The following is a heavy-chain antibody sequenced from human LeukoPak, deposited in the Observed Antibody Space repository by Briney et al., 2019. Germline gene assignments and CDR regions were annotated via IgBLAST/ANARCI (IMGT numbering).Heavy chain of an antibody. CDR3: ARDRVAVAPFDY. V-gene: IGHV4-39*07. J-gene: IGHJ4*02. Sequence: GSLRLSCAASGFTFSSYAMSWVRQPPGKGLEWIGSIYYSGSTYYNPSLKSRVTISVDTSKNQFSLKLSSVTAADTAVYYCARDRVAVAPFDYWGQGTLFTVSS. CDR1: GFTFSSYA. CDR2: IYYSGST. D-gene: IGHD6-19*01.